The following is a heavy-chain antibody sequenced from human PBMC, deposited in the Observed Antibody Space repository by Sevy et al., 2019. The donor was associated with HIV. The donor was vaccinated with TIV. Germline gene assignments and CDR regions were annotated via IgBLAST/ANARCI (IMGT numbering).Heavy chain of an antibody. V-gene: IGHV3-23*01. CDR2: ISGSGGST. CDR1: GFTFSSYA. CDR3: ARDSYYYGSGSRDAFDI. Sequence: GGSLRLSCAASGFTFSSYAMSWVRQAPGKGLEWVSAISGSGGSTYYADSVKGRFTISRDNSKNTLYLQMNSLRAEDTAVYYCARDSYYYGSGSRDAFDIWGQGTMVTVSS. D-gene: IGHD3-10*01. J-gene: IGHJ3*02.